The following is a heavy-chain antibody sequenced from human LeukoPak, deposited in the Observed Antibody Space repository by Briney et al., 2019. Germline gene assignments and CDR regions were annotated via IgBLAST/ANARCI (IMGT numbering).Heavy chain of an antibody. CDR2: ISNSGDYI. D-gene: IGHD2-2*01. V-gene: IGHV3-21*01. CDR1: GFSSSTYS. Sequence: GGSLRLSCAASGFSSSTYSMNWVRQAPGKGLEWVSSISNSGDYIYYADSVKGRFTISRDNAKNSLYLQMSSLRAEDTAVYYCARRYCSTTNCYAFESWGQGTLVTVSS. J-gene: IGHJ4*02. CDR3: ARRYCSTTNCYAFES.